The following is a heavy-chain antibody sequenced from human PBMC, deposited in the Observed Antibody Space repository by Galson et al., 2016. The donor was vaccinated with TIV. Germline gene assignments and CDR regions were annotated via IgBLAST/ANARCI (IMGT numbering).Heavy chain of an antibody. CDR3: AKEVQRRLHY. CDR2: ISYDGSNK. Sequence: SLRLSCADTGFTFSRYPMHWVRQAPGKGLEWVAVISYDGSNKYYADSVKGRFPISRDNSKNTLYLQMNSLRAEDTGVYYCAKEVQRRLHYWGQGTLVTVSS. J-gene: IGHJ4*02. D-gene: IGHD1-1*01. CDR1: GFTFSRYP. V-gene: IGHV3-30-3*01.